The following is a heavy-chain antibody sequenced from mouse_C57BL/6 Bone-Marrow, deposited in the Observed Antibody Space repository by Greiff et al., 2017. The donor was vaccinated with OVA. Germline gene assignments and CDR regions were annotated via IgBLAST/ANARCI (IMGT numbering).Heavy chain of an antibody. CDR3: ARQGYYGYDGFAY. D-gene: IGHD2-2*01. J-gene: IGHJ3*01. CDR2: ISNLAYSI. Sequence: EVKLEESGGGLVQPGGSLKLSCAASGFTFSDYGMAWVRQAPRKGPEWVAFISNLAYSIYYADTVTGRFTISRENAKNTLYLEMSSLRSEDTAMYYCARQGYYGYDGFAYWGQGTLVTVSA. V-gene: IGHV5-15*04. CDR1: GFTFSDYG.